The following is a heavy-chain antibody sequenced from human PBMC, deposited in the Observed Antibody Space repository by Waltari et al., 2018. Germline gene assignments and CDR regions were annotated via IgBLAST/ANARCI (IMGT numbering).Heavy chain of an antibody. Sequence: EVQLVESGGGLIQPGGSVRPACAVSGFTVGNNYMSWVRQAPGKGLEWISLIYSGGGIHYADSVKGRFTISRDSSKNTLYLQMNSLRVEDTAVYYCARDPPGVAVSGKGWGQGTLVTVSS. CDR2: IYSGGGI. D-gene: IGHD6-19*01. CDR1: GFTVGNNY. V-gene: IGHV3-53*01. CDR3: ARDPPGVAVSGKG. J-gene: IGHJ4*02.